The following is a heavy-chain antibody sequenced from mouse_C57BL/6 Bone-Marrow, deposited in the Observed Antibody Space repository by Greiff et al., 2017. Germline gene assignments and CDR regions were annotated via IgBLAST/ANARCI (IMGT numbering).Heavy chain of an antibody. V-gene: IGHV14-4*01. J-gene: IGHJ3*01. CDR3: TTYYGNSAWFAY. CDR1: GFNIKDDY. Sequence: EVQLQQSGAELVRPGASVKLSCTASGFNIKDDYMHWVKQRPEQGLEWIGWIDPENGDTEYASKFQGKATITADTSSNTAYLQLSSLTSEDTAVYYGTTYYGNSAWFAYWGQGTLVTVSA. CDR2: IDPENGDT. D-gene: IGHD2-1*01.